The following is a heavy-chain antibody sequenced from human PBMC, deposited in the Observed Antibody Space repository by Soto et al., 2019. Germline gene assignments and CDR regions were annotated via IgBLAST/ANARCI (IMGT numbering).Heavy chain of an antibody. J-gene: IGHJ5*02. V-gene: IGHV1-69*13. CDR1: GGTFGSYA. CDR3: ARGNAVVVPAAIGYWFDP. Sequence: ASVKVSCKASGGTFGSYAISWVRQAPGQGLEWMGGIIPIFGTANYAQKFQGRVTITADESTSTAYMELSSLRSEDTAVYYCARGNAVVVPAAIGYWFDPWGQGTLVTVSS. D-gene: IGHD2-2*02. CDR2: IIPIFGTA.